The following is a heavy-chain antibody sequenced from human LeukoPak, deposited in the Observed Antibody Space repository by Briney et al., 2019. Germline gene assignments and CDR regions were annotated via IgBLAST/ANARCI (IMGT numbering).Heavy chain of an antibody. Sequence: PGGSLRLSCAASGFTVSSNYMSWVRQAPGKGLEWVSVIYSGGSTYYADSVKGRFTISRDNSKNTLYLQMNSLRAEDTAVYYCAKDGSGSTSLLYGRAYYFDYWGQGTLVTVSS. J-gene: IGHJ4*02. V-gene: IGHV3-53*01. CDR1: GFTVSSNY. CDR2: IYSGGST. D-gene: IGHD2-2*01. CDR3: AKDGSGSTSLLYGRAYYFDY.